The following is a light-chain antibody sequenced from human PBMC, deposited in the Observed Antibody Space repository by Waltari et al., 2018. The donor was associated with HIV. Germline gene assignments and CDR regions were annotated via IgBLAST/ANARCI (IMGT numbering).Light chain of an antibody. CDR2: EVN. CDR3: SSYSGINDVGV. CDR1: RTDVGNYNY. J-gene: IGLJ3*02. V-gene: IGLV2-8*01. Sequence: QSALTQPPSASASPGQSVTISCSGTRTDVGNYNYVSWYQQHPGKAPKLIIYEVNKRPSGVPDRFSGSKSGNTASLTVSGLQADDEGHYYCSSYSGINDVGVFGGGTKLTVL.